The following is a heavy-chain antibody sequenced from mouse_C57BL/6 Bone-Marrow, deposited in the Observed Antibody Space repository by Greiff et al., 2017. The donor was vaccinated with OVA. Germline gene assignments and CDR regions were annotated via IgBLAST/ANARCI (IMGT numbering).Heavy chain of an antibody. CDR1: GYAFSSSW. CDR3: ARLLWSFAY. J-gene: IGHJ3*01. D-gene: IGHD1-1*02. Sequence: QVQLQQSGPELVKPGASVKISCKASGYAFSSSWMNWVKQRPGKGLEWIGRIYPGDGDTNYNGKFKGKATLTADKSSSTAYMQLSSLTSEDSAVYFCARLLWSFAYWGQGTLVTVSA. V-gene: IGHV1-82*01. CDR2: IYPGDGDT.